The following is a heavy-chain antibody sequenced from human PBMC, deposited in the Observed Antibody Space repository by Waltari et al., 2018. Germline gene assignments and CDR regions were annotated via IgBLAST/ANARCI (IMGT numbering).Heavy chain of an antibody. CDR2: IWYDGSNK. Sequence: QVQLVESGGGVVQPGRSLRLSCAASGFTFSSYGMHWVRQAPGKGLEWVAVIWYDGSNKYYAGSVKGRFTISRDNSKNTLYLQMNSLRAEDTAVYYCARGDYYDSSGYYYWGQGTLVTVSS. V-gene: IGHV3-33*01. D-gene: IGHD3-22*01. J-gene: IGHJ4*02. CDR3: ARGDYYDSSGYYY. CDR1: GFTFSSYG.